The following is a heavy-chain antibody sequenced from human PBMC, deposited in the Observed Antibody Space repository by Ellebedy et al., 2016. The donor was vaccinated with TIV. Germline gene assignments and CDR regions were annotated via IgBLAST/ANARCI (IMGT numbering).Heavy chain of an antibody. CDR1: GGSISSSSYY. D-gene: IGHD3-10*01. CDR2: IYYSGST. CDR3: ARGPAWRRMVRGVPFDY. J-gene: IGHJ4*02. V-gene: IGHV4-39*01. Sequence: SETLSLTXTVSGGSISSSSYYWGWIRQPPGKGLEWIGSIYYSGSTYYNPSLKSRVTISVDTSKNQFSLKLSSVTAADTAVYYCARGPAWRRMVRGVPFDYWGQGTLVTVSS.